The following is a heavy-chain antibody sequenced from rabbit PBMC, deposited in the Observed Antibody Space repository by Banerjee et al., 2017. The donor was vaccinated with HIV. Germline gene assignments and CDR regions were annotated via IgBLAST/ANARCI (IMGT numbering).Heavy chain of an antibody. CDR1: GFSFSSSYY. V-gene: IGHV1S40*01. Sequence: QSLEESGGGLVQPEGSLTLTCTASGFSFSSSYYMSWVRQAPGKGLEWIACIYVGSSGGTYYASWAKGRFTISKTSSTTVTLQMTSLTAADTATYFCARGPYAAYVGGGAITLYGMDLWGPGTLVTVS. J-gene: IGHJ6*01. D-gene: IGHD4-2*01. CDR3: ARGPYAAYVGGGAITLYGMDL. CDR2: IYVGSSGGT.